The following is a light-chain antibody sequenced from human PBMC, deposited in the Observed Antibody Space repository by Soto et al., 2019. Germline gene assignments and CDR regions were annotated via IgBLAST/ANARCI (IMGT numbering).Light chain of an antibody. CDR1: QSVSSN. V-gene: IGKV3-11*01. CDR3: QQRSNWPIT. CDR2: DVS. Sequence: EIVLTQSPGTLSLSPGERATLSCRASQSVSSNLAWFQQKPGQAPRLLIYDVSNRASGIPARFSGSGSGTDFTLTISSLEPEDFAVYYCQQRSNWPITFGQGTRLEIK. J-gene: IGKJ5*01.